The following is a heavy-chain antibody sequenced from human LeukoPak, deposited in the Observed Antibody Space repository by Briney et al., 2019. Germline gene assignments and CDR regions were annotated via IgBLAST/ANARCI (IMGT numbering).Heavy chain of an antibody. CDR2: IYPNDGDT. CDR3: ARANFLYCSSSTCLFDY. CDR1: GYTFTDYY. Sequence: ASVKVSCKASGYTFTDYYMHWVRQAPGQGFEWMGWIYPNDGDTNYAQKFQGRVTMTRDTSISTAHMEVSRLRSDDTAVYYCARANFLYCSSSTCLFDYWGQGTLLTVSS. V-gene: IGHV1-2*02. D-gene: IGHD2-2*01. J-gene: IGHJ4*02.